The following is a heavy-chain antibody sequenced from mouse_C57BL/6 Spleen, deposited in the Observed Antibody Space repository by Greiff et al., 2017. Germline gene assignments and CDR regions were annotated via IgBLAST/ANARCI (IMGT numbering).Heavy chain of an antibody. V-gene: IGHV2-2*01. D-gene: IGHD2-4*01. Sequence: VKLVESGPGLVQPSQSLSITCTASGFSLTSYGVHWVRQSPGKGLEWLGVIWTGGSTDYNATFISSLSISKDNSKSQVFFKMNSLQADDTAIYYCARYYDYDEGYAMDYWGQGTSVTVSS. CDR1: GFSLTSYG. J-gene: IGHJ4*01. CDR2: IWTGGST. CDR3: ARYYDYDEGYAMDY.